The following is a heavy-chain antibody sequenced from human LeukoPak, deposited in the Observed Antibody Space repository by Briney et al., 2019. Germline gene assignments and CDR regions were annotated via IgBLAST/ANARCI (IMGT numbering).Heavy chain of an antibody. CDR1: GFTFSSYA. J-gene: IGHJ4*02. Sequence: QPGGSLRLSCAASGFTFSSYAMHWVRQAPGKGLEWVAVISYDGSNEYYADSVKGRFTISRDNSKNTLYLQMSSLRAEDTAVYYCAKEFNRGLPDYWGQGTLVTVPS. D-gene: IGHD2-21*01. CDR3: AKEFNRGLPDY. V-gene: IGHV3-30*04. CDR2: ISYDGSNE.